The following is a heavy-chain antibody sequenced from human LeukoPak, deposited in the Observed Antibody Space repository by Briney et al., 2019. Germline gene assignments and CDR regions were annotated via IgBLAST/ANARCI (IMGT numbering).Heavy chain of an antibody. V-gene: IGHV3-20*04. CDR3: ARAHYYDSSGLFSAFDI. CDR2: INWNGGST. CDR1: GGSISSSSYY. Sequence: PSETLSLTCTVSGGSISSSSYYWGWIRQPPGKGLEWVSGINWNGGSTGYADSVKGRFTISRDNAKNSLYLQMNSLRAEDTALYYCARAHYYDSSGLFSAFDIWGQGTMVTVSS. D-gene: IGHD3-22*01. J-gene: IGHJ3*02.